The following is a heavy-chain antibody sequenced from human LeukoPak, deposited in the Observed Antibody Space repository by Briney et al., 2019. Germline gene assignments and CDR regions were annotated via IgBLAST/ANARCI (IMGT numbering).Heavy chain of an antibody. V-gene: IGHV3-30*04. CDR3: ARGGKPWLGYY. J-gene: IGHJ4*02. CDR1: GFTFSSYA. Sequence: PGGSLRLSCAASGFTFSSYAMHWVRQAPGKGLEWVAVISYDGSNKYYADSVEGRFTISRDNSKNTLYLQMNSLRAEDTAVYYCARGGKPWLGYYWGQGTLVTVSS. D-gene: IGHD6-19*01. CDR2: ISYDGSNK.